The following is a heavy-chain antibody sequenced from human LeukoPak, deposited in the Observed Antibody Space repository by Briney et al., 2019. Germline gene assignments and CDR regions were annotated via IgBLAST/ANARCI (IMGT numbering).Heavy chain of an antibody. CDR1: GFTISTYW. D-gene: IGHD6-13*01. CDR3: ARAVAAADSY. V-gene: IGHV3-7*04. Sequence: GGSLRLSCTASGFTISTYWMSWVRQAPGKGLEWVANINQDGSKKYYVDSVKGRFTIPRDNVKNSVYLQMNSLRAEDTAVYSCARAVAAADSYWGRGTLVTVSS. J-gene: IGHJ4*02. CDR2: INQDGSKK.